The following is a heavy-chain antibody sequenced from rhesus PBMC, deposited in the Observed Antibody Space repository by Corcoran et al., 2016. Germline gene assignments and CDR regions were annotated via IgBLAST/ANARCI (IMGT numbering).Heavy chain of an antibody. CDR3: AKDLLRYYSGSYYLDY. CDR2: IYSGGGRT. D-gene: IGHD3-16*01. J-gene: IGHJ4*01. V-gene: IGHV3S5*01. CDR1: GFTFSSYG. Sequence: EVQLVETGGGLVQPGGSLKLSCAASGFTFSSYGMSWVRQAPGKGLEWVSAIYSGGGRTYSADSVKGRFTISRDNSKNTLSLQMNSLRAEDTAVYYCAKDLLRYYSGSYYLDYWGQGVLVTVSS.